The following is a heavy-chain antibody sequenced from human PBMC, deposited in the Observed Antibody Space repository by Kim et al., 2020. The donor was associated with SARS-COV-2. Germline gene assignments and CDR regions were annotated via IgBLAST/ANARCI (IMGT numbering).Heavy chain of an antibody. V-gene: IGHV3-23*01. D-gene: IGHD6-13*01. CDR2: T. J-gene: IGHJ4*02. Sequence: TDYAGSEKDRFTITTDNTKSTLFLEMNRLRAEDTAVYYCAKSVGGAAAVDYWGQGTQVTVSS. CDR3: AKSVGGAAAVDY.